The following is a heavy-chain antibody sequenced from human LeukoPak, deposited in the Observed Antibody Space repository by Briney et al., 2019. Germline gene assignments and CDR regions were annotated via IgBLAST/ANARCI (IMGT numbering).Heavy chain of an antibody. CDR1: GYTFTNFD. V-gene: IGHV1-8*01. Sequence: ASVKVSCKASGYTFTNFDINWVRQAPGQGLEWMGWMNPVSGKAGSAQKFQGRVTLTRDTSINTAYMEVSSLTSDDTAFYYCARAPMGTAPLYWGQGTLVTVSS. CDR3: ARAPMGTAPLY. D-gene: IGHD5-18*01. J-gene: IGHJ4*02. CDR2: MNPVSGKA.